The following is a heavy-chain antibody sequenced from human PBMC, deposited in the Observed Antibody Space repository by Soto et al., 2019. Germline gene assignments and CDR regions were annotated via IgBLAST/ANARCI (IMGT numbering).Heavy chain of an antibody. V-gene: IGHV4-4*02. CDR1: GASISSTSSGDW. Sequence: QVQLQESGPGLVKPSGTLSLTCTVSGASISSTSSGDWWSWVRQPPGKGLEWIGEIHHSGNTNYNPSLKSRVTMSVDKSKNQFSLRLSSVTAADTGVYYCAKMVGATLGDYWGQGNLVTVSS. J-gene: IGHJ4*02. CDR3: AKMVGATLGDY. CDR2: IHHSGNT. D-gene: IGHD1-26*01.